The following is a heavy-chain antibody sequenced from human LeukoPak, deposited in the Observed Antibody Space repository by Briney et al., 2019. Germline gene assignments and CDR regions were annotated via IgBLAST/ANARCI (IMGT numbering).Heavy chain of an antibody. CDR3: AKTGYSMFDY. V-gene: IGHV3-23*01. J-gene: IGHJ4*02. CDR1: GFIFRSYA. D-gene: IGHD3-9*01. CDR2: ISGGSDST. Sequence: GGSLRLSCAASGFIFRSYAMSWVRQAPGQGLEWVSAISGGSDSTFYADSVKGRFTISRDNSKNTLYLQMNSLRAEDTAVYYCAKTGYSMFDYWGQGTLVTVSS.